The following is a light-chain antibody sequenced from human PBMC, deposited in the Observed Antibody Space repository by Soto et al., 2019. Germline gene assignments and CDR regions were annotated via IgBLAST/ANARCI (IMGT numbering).Light chain of an antibody. CDR2: GAS. Sequence: EMVLTQSPATLSVSPGEGATLSCRASQSTSNSLAWYQQKPGQAPRLLIYGASTRVTGIPARFSGSGSGIEFTLTITSVQSEDFAVYYCQEYDNWSEYTFGQGTKLEIK. J-gene: IGKJ2*01. CDR3: QEYDNWSEYT. V-gene: IGKV3-15*01. CDR1: QSTSNS.